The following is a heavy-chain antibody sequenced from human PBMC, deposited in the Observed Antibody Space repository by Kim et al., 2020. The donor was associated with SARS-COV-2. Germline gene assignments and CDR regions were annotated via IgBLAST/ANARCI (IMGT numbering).Heavy chain of an antibody. J-gene: IGHJ4*02. D-gene: IGHD2-2*01. CDR2: IYYSGST. CDR3: VRQGGWRRYVDY. CDR1: GGSISSYY. Sequence: SETLSLTCTVSGGSISSYYWSWIRQPPGKGLEWIGYIYYSGSTNYNPSLKSRVTISVDTSKNQFSLKLSSVTAADTAVYYCVRQGGWRRYVDYWGQGTLV. V-gene: IGHV4-59*08.